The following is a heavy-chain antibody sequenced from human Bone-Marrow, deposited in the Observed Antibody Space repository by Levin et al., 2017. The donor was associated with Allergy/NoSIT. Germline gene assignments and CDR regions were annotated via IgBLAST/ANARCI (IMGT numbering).Heavy chain of an antibody. CDR1: GFTFSSYA. CDR2: ISYDGSNK. V-gene: IGHV3-30-3*01. D-gene: IGHD2-2*01. Sequence: GESLKISCAASGFTFSSYAMHWVRQAPGKGLEWVAVISYDGSNKYYADSVKGRFTISRDNSKNTLYLQMNSLRAEDTAVYYCARDLTTGYCSSTSCLGSSGAFDYWGQGTLVTVSS. J-gene: IGHJ4*02. CDR3: ARDLTTGYCSSTSCLGSSGAFDY.